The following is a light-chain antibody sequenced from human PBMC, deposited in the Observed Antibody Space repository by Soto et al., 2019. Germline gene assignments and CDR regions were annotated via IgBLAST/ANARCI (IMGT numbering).Light chain of an antibody. Sequence: QSALTQPASVSGSPRQSITISCTGASSDVGGYTYVSWYQQHPGKAPKLMIYEVNNRPSGVSHRFSGSKSGNTASLTISGLQAEDEADYYCSSYTSSSTLDVFGTGTKVTVL. CDR1: SSDVGGYTY. V-gene: IGLV2-14*01. CDR3: SSYTSSSTLDV. J-gene: IGLJ1*01. CDR2: EVN.